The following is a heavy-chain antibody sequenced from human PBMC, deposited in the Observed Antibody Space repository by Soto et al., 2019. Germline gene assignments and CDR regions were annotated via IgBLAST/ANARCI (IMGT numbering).Heavy chain of an antibody. CDR2: IWYAGSNK. CDR1: GFTFSSYG. J-gene: IGHJ6*02. D-gene: IGHD3-3*01. Sequence: QVQLVESGGGVVQPGRSLRLSCAASGFTFSSYGMHWVRQAPGKGLEWVAVIWYAGSNKYYADSVKGRFTISRDNSKNTLYLQMNSLRAEDTAVYYCARAKRRSANYDFWSGLVPNYYYYGMDVWGQGTTVTVSS. V-gene: IGHV3-33*01. CDR3: ARAKRRSANYDFWSGLVPNYYYYGMDV.